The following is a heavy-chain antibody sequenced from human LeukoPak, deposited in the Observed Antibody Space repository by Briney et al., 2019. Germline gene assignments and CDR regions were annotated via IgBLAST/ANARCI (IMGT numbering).Heavy chain of an antibody. CDR2: ISSSGSTI. Sequence: GGSLRLSCAASGYTFSDYYMSWIREAPGKGLEWVSYISSSGSTIYYADSVKGRFTISRDNAKNSLYLQMNSLRAEDTAVYYCARDRGDYAAAFDIWGQGTMVTVSS. J-gene: IGHJ3*02. V-gene: IGHV3-11*04. D-gene: IGHD4-17*01. CDR1: GYTFSDYY. CDR3: ARDRGDYAAAFDI.